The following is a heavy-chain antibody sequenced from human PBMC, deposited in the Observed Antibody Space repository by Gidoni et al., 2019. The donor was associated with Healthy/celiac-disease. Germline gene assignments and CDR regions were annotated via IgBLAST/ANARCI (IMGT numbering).Heavy chain of an antibody. Sequence: QVQLVESGGGLVKPGGSLRLSCAASGFPFSDYYMSWIRQAPGKGLEWFSYISSSSSYTNYADSVKGRFTISRDNAKNSLYLQMNSLRAEDTAVYYCARGVNYYGSGSYYRSTRGATFDIWGQGTMVTVSS. CDR2: ISSSSSYT. CDR3: ARGVNYYGSGSYYRSTRGATFDI. CDR1: GFPFSDYY. V-gene: IGHV3-11*05. D-gene: IGHD3-10*01. J-gene: IGHJ3*02.